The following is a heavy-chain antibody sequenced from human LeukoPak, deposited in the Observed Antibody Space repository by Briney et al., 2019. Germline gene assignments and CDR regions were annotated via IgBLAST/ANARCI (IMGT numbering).Heavy chain of an antibody. CDR1: GFTFKNYA. CDR2: ISWNSGNV. Sequence: GGSLRLSCAASGFTFKNYAMHWVRQAPGKGLEWVSSISWNSGNVDYADSVKGRFALSRDNAKNSLFLQMNSLGAEDTALYYCAKTGTYSSSSGYIDSWGQGTLVTVSS. V-gene: IGHV3-9*01. D-gene: IGHD6-6*01. J-gene: IGHJ4*02. CDR3: AKTGTYSSSSGYIDS.